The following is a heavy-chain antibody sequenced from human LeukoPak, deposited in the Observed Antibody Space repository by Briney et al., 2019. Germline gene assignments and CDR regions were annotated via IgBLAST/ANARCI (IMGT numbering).Heavy chain of an antibody. Sequence: SVKVSCKASGGTFSSYAISWVRQAPGQGLEWMGGIIPIFGTANYAQKFQGRVTITADESTSTAYMELRSLRSDDTAVYYCARVLYDSSGYSAADYWGQGTLVTVSS. V-gene: IGHV1-69*13. D-gene: IGHD3-22*01. CDR1: GGTFSSYA. J-gene: IGHJ4*02. CDR2: IIPIFGTA. CDR3: ARVLYDSSGYSAADY.